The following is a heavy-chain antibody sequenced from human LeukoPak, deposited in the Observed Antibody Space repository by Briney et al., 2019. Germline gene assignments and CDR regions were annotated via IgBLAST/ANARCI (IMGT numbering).Heavy chain of an antibody. V-gene: IGHV3-23*01. CDR2: ISGSGSST. J-gene: IGHJ2*01. Sequence: GGSLRLSCAASGFTFSSYAMSWVRQAPGKWLEWVSVISGSGSSTYYADSVKGRFTISRDNSKNTLYLQMNSLRAEDTAVYYCAKQSTVTTLGDLDLWGRGTLVTVSS. CDR1: GFTFSSYA. CDR3: AKQSTVTTLGDLDL. D-gene: IGHD4-17*01.